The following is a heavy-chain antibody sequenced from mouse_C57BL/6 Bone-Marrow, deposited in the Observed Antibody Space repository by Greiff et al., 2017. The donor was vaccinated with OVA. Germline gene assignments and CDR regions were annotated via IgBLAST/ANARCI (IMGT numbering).Heavy chain of an antibody. CDR1: GFNIKNTY. Sequence: VQLQQSVAELVRPGASVKLSCTASGFNIKNTYMHWVKQRPEQGLEWIGRIDPANGNTKYAPKFQGKATITADTSSNTAYLQLSSLTSEDTAIYYCAIGVYYGNYEYYFDYWGQGTTLTVSS. CDR3: AIGVYYGNYEYYFDY. CDR2: IDPANGNT. V-gene: IGHV14-3*01. D-gene: IGHD2-1*01. J-gene: IGHJ2*01.